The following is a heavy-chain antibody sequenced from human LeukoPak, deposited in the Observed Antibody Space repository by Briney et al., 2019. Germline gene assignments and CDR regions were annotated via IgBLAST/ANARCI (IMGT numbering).Heavy chain of an antibody. D-gene: IGHD4-23*01. J-gene: IGHJ6*03. CDR2: ISAYNGNT. CDR3: ARDRYPTVGDYYYYYYMDV. CDR1: GYTFTSYG. V-gene: IGHV1-18*01. Sequence: ASVKVSCKASGYTFTSYGISWVRRAPGQGLEWMGWISAYNGNTNYAQKLQGRVAMTTDTSTSTAYMELRSLRSDDTAVYYCARDRYPTVGDYYYYYYMDVWGKGTTVTVSS.